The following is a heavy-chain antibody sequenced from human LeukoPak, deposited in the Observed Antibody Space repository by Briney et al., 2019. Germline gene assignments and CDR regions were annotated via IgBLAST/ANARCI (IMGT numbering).Heavy chain of an antibody. D-gene: IGHD6-25*01. J-gene: IGHJ4*02. CDR3: AKEQGSGSTFDY. V-gene: IGHV3-7*01. CDR1: GFSFRLYW. Sequence: GGSLRLSCAASGFSFRLYWMSWVRQAPGKGLEWVANIRHDGTEIYYADSVRGRFTISRDNAKNSLNLQMNSLRAEDTAIYYCAKEQGSGSTFDYWGRGVLVTVSS. CDR2: IRHDGTEI.